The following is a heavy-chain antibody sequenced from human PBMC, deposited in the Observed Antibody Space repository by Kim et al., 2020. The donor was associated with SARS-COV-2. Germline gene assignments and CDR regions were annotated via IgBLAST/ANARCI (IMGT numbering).Heavy chain of an antibody. CDR1: GVSISTYY. D-gene: IGHD3-10*01. J-gene: IGHJ2*01. V-gene: IGHV4-4*07. CDR3: VRDRPDSHISGSYYLDYW. CDR2: LHVSGTT. Sequence: SETLSLTCTVSGVSISTYYWSWIRQPAGKGLEWIGHLHVSGTTNYNPSLKSRVTISADTAKSQFSLRLNSVTAADMGVYYCVRDRPDSHISGSYYLDYW.